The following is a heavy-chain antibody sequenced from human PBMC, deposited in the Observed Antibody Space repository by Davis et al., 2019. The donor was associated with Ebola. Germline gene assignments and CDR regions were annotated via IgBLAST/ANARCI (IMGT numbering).Heavy chain of an antibody. Sequence: KVSCKGSGYSFSSYWLAWVRHMPGKGLEWMGIIYPGDSDTRYSPSFRGQVTISADKSIKTAFLQWNSLKASDTATYYCARQGTTSWDSWGQGTLVTVSS. J-gene: IGHJ4*02. CDR2: IYPGDSDT. CDR3: ARQGTTSWDS. V-gene: IGHV5-51*01. CDR1: GYSFSSYW. D-gene: IGHD2-2*01.